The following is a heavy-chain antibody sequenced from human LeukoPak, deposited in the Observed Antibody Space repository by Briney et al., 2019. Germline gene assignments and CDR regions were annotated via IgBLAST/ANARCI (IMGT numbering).Heavy chain of an antibody. V-gene: IGHV1-8*01. CDR2: MNPNSGNT. D-gene: IGHD2-2*01. CDR1: GYTFTSYD. Sequence: ASVKVSCKASGYTFTSYDINWVRQATGQGLEWMGWMNPNSGNTGYAQKFQGRVTMTRNTSISTAYMELSSLRSEDTAVYYCAVYCSSTSCPGEYVAFDIWGQGTMVTVSS. J-gene: IGHJ3*02. CDR3: AVYCSSTSCPGEYVAFDI.